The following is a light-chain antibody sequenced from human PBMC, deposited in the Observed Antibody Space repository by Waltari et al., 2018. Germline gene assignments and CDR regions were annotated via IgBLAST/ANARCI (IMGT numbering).Light chain of an antibody. J-gene: IGLJ1*01. CDR3: SSYAGRTTV. CDR1: SRDVGTHNL. V-gene: IGLV2-23*03. CDR2: EGT. Sequence: QSALTQPASVSGSPGQSITISCTGSSRDVGTHNLVSWYQHHPDKVPKLILYEGTKRPSGISDRFSGSQSGNTASLTISGLQAEDEADYYCSSYAGRTTVFGTGTKVCVL.